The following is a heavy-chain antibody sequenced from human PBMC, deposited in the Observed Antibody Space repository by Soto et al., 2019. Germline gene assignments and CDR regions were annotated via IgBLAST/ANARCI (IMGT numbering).Heavy chain of an antibody. CDR3: ARDGGLDGSGSYDQLNYYYYGMDV. CDR2: ISSSSSTI. J-gene: IGHJ6*02. V-gene: IGHV3-48*01. Sequence: PGGSLRLSCAASGFTFSSYSMNWVRQAPGKGLEWVSYISSSSSTIYYADSVKGRFTISRDNAKNSLYLQMNSLRAEDMAVYYCARDGGLDGSGSYDQLNYYYYGMDVWGQGTTVTVSS. CDR1: GFTFSSYS. D-gene: IGHD3-10*01.